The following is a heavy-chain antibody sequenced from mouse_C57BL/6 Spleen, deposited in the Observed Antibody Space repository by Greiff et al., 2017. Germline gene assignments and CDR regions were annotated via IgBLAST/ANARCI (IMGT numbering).Heavy chain of an antibody. Sequence: EVKVVESGGGLVKPGGSLKLSCAASGFTFSDYGMHWVRQAPEKGLEWVAYISSGSSTIDYADTVKGRFTISRDNAKNTLFLQRTRLRSEDTAMYYCARPGYYDGRSYMGAMDYGGQGTSVTVAA. J-gene: IGHJ4*01. V-gene: IGHV5-17*01. CDR2: ISSGSSTI. D-gene: IGHD1-1*01. CDR3: ARPGYYDGRSYMGAMDY. CDR1: GFTFSDYG.